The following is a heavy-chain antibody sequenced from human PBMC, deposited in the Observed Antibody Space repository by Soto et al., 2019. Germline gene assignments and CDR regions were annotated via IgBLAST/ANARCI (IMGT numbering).Heavy chain of an antibody. CDR3: ARGQWLVHSYYGMDV. V-gene: IGHV3-30-3*01. J-gene: IGHJ6*02. Sequence: QVQLVESGGGVVQPGRSLRLSCAASGFTFSSYAMHWVRQAPGKGLEWVAVISYDGSNKYYADSVKGRFTISRDNSKNTLYLQMNSLRAEDTAVYYCARGQWLVHSYYGMDVSGQGTTVTVSS. CDR1: GFTFSSYA. CDR2: ISYDGSNK. D-gene: IGHD6-19*01.